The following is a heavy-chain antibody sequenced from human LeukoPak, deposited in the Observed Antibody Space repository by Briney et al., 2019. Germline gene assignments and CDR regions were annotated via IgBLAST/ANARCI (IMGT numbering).Heavy chain of an antibody. J-gene: IGHJ4*02. V-gene: IGHV4-39*01. Sequence: PSETLSLTCTVSGGSISSSSYYWGWIRQPPGKGLEWIGSIYYSGSTYYNPSLKSRVTISVDTSKNQFSLKLSSVTAADTAVYYCASSSSGWDSRFDYWGQGTLVTVSS. D-gene: IGHD6-19*01. CDR2: IYYSGST. CDR1: GGSISSSSYY. CDR3: ASSSSGWDSRFDY.